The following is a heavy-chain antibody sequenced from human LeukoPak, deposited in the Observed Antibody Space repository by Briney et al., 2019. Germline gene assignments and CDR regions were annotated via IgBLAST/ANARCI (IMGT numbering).Heavy chain of an antibody. CDR2: ISYDGTDK. V-gene: IGHV3-30*18. Sequence: GGSLRLSCAASGFTFSNCDMHWVRQAPGKGLEWVAVISYDGTDKSYADSVKGRFTISRDNSKSTLYLQMNSLRPADTAVYYCAKDRWTGSYYFDFWGQGALLTVSS. D-gene: IGHD4-23*01. CDR1: GFTFSNCD. CDR3: AKDRWTGSYYFDF. J-gene: IGHJ4*02.